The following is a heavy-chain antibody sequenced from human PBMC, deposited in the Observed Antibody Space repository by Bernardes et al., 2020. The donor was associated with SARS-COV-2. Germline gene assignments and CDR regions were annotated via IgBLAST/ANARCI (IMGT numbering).Heavy chain of an antibody. D-gene: IGHD2-21*01. CDR3: AAGIERNVYSYYYFGMDV. Sequence: SVKVSCKASEFTFSTSVMQWVRQARGQRLEWIGWIVVSSGTTKYAQKFHDRVSITRDMSTSTAYLEVTSLRSEDTAVYYCAAGIERNVYSYYYFGMDVWGEGTTVTVPP. V-gene: IGHV1-58*02. J-gene: IGHJ6*04. CDR2: IVVSSGTT. CDR1: EFTFSTSV.